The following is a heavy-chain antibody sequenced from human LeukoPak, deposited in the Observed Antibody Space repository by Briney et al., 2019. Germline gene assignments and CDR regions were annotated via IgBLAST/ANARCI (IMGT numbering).Heavy chain of an antibody. V-gene: IGHV4-61*02. CDR3: AKVATFGEVEYYFDY. J-gene: IGHJ4*02. CDR1: GGSISSSSYY. CDR2: IYTSGST. D-gene: IGHD3-3*01. Sequence: PSETLSLTCTVSGGSISSSSYYWSWIRQPAGKGLEWIGRIYTSGSTNYNPSLKSRVTMSVDTSKKQFSLKLSSVTAADTAVYYCAKVATFGEVEYYFDYWGQGTLVTVSS.